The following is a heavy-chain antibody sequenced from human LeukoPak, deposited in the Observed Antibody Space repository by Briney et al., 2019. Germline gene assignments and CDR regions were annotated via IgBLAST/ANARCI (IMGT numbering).Heavy chain of an antibody. D-gene: IGHD4/OR15-4a*01. CDR2: IYSGGST. J-gene: IGHJ3*02. CDR1: GFTVSSNY. CDR3: GRGLKADDAFDI. Sequence: GGSLRLSCAASGFTVSSNYMSWVRQAPGKGLEWVSVIYSGGSTYYADSVKGRFTISRDNSKNTLYLQMNSLRAEDTAVYYCGRGLKADDAFDIWGQGTMVTVSS. V-gene: IGHV3-53*01.